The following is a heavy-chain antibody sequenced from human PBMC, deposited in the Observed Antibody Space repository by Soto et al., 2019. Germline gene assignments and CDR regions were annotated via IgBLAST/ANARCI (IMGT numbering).Heavy chain of an antibody. J-gene: IGHJ5*02. D-gene: IGHD6-13*01. Sequence: SETLSLTCAVYGGSFSGYYWSWIRQPPGKGLEWIGEINHSGSTNYNPSLKSRVTISVDTSKNQFSLKQSSVTAADTAVYYCARGRRYSSSWYNWFDPWGQGTLVTVSS. CDR3: ARGRRYSSSWYNWFDP. V-gene: IGHV4-34*01. CDR2: INHSGST. CDR1: GGSFSGYY.